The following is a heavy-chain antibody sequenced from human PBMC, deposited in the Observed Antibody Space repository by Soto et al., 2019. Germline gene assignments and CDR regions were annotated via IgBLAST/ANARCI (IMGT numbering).Heavy chain of an antibody. CDR1: GGTFSSYA. CDR2: IIPIFGTA. J-gene: IGHJ4*02. V-gene: IGHV1-69*13. Sequence: ASVKVSCKASGGTFSSYAISWVRQAPGQGLEWMGGIIPIFGTANYAQKFQGRVTITADESTSTAYMELSSLRSEDTAVYYCARVTPEYCSGGSCYYFDYWGQGTLVTVSS. CDR3: ARVTPEYCSGGSCYYFDY. D-gene: IGHD2-15*01.